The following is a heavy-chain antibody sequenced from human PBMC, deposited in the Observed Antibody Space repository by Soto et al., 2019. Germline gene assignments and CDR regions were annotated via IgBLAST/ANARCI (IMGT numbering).Heavy chain of an antibody. J-gene: IGHJ3*02. CDR1: GGSISSGDYY. V-gene: IGHV4-30-4*01. D-gene: IGHD3-16*02. CDR3: ARRGGYDYVWGSYRYSAFDI. Sequence: QVQLQESGPGLVKPSQTLSLTCTVSGGSISSGDYYWSWIRQPPGKGLEWIGYIYYSGSTYYNPSLKGPVTISVDTSKNQFSRKLSSVTAADTAVYYCARRGGYDYVWGSYRYSAFDIWGQGTMVTVSS. CDR2: IYYSGST.